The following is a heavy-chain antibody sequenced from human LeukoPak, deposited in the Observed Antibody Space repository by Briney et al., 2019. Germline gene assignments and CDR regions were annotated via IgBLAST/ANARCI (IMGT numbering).Heavy chain of an antibody. Sequence: SVNVSCTASGGTFSSYATSWDRHTTARGIDWKGWFLPMFSPGNYAQMFQGRVTITADKSTITAYMELCSLRSEDRAVYCCARGYSYGHVGTCIVYWGQGTMVTVSS. V-gene: IGHV1-69*06. D-gene: IGHD5-18*01. CDR1: GGTFSSYA. CDR3: ARGYSYGHVGTCIVY. J-gene: IGHJ4*02. CDR2: FLPMFSPG.